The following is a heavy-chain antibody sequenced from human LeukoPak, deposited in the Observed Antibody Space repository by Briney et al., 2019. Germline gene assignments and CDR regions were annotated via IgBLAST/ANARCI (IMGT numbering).Heavy chain of an antibody. D-gene: IGHD2-2*01. J-gene: IGHJ4*02. CDR2: ISGSGFTT. Sequence: GGSLRLSCAASGFTFSSYAMSWVRQPPGKGLEWVSIISGSGFTTNYADSVKGRFTISRDNAKNTLYLQMNSLRGEDTAVYFCARERKSSTSMDYWGQGTLVTVSS. CDR1: GFTFSSYA. CDR3: ARERKSSTSMDY. V-gene: IGHV3-23*01.